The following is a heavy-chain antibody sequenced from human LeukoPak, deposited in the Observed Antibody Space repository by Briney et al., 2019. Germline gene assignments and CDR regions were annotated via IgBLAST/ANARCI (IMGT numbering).Heavy chain of an antibody. D-gene: IGHD2-15*01. J-gene: IGHJ4*02. V-gene: IGHV5-51*01. Sequence: GESLKISCKGSGYSFTNCWIAWVRQMPGKGLEWMGIIYPDDSDTKYSPSFQGQVTISADKSISTAYLQWNSLEASDTAMYYCARHPIYCSGGTCFSSNYFDSWGQGTLVTVS. CDR3: ARHPIYCSGGTCFSSNYFDS. CDR2: IYPDDSDT. CDR1: GYSFTNCW.